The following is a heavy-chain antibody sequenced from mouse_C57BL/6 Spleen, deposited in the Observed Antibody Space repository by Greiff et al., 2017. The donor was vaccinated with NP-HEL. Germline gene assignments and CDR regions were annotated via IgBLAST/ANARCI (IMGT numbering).Heavy chain of an antibody. Sequence: VQLKQSGAELVRPGASVKLSCTASGFNIKDDYMHWVKQRPEQGLEWIGWIDPENGDTEYASKFQGKATITADTSSNTAYLQLSSLTSEDTAVYYCTTADHYEYDAWFAYWGQGTLVTVSA. CDR3: TTADHYEYDAWFAY. CDR2: IDPENGDT. V-gene: IGHV14-4*01. D-gene: IGHD2-4*01. J-gene: IGHJ3*01. CDR1: GFNIKDDY.